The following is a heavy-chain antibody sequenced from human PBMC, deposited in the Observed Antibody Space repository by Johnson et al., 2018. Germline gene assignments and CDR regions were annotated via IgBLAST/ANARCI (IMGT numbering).Heavy chain of an antibody. V-gene: IGHV3-7*01. CDR3: ARERGSGAFDI. CDR1: GFTFSSYW. D-gene: IGHD3-16*01. CDR2: IKQDGSEK. J-gene: IGHJ3*02. Sequence: VQLVESGGGLVQPGGSXRLSCAASGFTFSSYWMSWVRQAPGKGLEWVANIKQDGSEKYYVDSVKGRFTISRDNAKNSLYLQMNSLRAEDTAVYYCARERGSGAFDIWGQGTMVTVSS.